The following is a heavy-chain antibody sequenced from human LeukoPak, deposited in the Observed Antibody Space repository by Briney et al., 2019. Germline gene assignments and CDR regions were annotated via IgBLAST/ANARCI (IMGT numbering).Heavy chain of an antibody. V-gene: IGHV2-5*02. Sequence: SGPTLVNPTPTLTLTCTFSGFSLTTSGVGVGWIRQPPGKALEWLALINWDDQKVYSPSLQSRLSITKDTSKNQVVLTMTNVDPVDTATYYCAHRRDSSGYQYRWWFAPWGQGTLVTVSS. D-gene: IGHD3-22*01. J-gene: IGHJ5*02. CDR2: INWDDQK. CDR3: AHRRDSSGYQYRWWFAP. CDR1: GFSLTTSGVG.